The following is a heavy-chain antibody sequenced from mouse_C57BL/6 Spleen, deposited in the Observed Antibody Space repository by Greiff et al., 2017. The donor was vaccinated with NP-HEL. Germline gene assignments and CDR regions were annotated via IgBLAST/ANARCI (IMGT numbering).Heavy chain of an antibody. D-gene: IGHD4-1*02. CDR2: IDPSDSYT. V-gene: IGHV1-69*01. CDR3: ARSTGAWFAY. CDR1: GYTFTSYW. Sequence: QVQLQQPGAELVMPGASVKLSCKASGYTFTSYWMHWVKQRPGQGLEWIGEIDPSDSYTNYNQKFKGKSTLTVDKSSSTAYMQLSSLTSEDSAVYYCARSTGAWFAYWGQGILVTVSA. J-gene: IGHJ3*01.